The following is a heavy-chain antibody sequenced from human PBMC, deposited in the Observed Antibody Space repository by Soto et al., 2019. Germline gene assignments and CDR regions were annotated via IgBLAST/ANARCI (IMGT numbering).Heavy chain of an antibody. CDR3: ARKSIAARAFTY. CDR1: GYTFTGYY. J-gene: IGHJ4*02. V-gene: IGHV1-2*02. CDR2: INPNSGGT. Sequence: VASVKVSCKASGYTFTGYYMHWVRQAPGQGLEWMGWINPNSGGTNYAQKFQGRVTMTRDTSISTAYMELSRLRSDDTAVYYCARKSIAARAFTYWGQGTLVTVSS. D-gene: IGHD6-6*01.